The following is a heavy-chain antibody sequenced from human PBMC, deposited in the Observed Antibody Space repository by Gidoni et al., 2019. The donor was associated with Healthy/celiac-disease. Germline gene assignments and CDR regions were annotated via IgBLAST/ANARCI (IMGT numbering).Heavy chain of an antibody. D-gene: IGHD3-22*01. CDR2: IYYSGST. V-gene: IGHV4-39*07. CDR3: ASGPSHYYDSSGYYHETDAFDI. Sequence: QLQLQESGPGLVKPSETLSLTCTVPGGPLRSRSYYWGGTRQPPGKGLEWIGSIYYSGSTYYNPSLKSRVTISVDTSKNQFSLKLSSVTAADTAVYYCASGPSHYYDSSGYYHETDAFDIWGQGTMVTVSS. J-gene: IGHJ3*02. CDR1: GGPLRSRSYY.